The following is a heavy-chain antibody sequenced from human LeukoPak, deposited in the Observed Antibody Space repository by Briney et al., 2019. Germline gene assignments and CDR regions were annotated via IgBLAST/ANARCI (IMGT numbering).Heavy chain of an antibody. CDR1: GFTFSSYS. CDR2: ISSSSSTI. V-gene: IGHV3-48*01. CDR3: ARGVPYYDFWSVSGMDV. D-gene: IGHD3-3*01. J-gene: IGHJ6*02. Sequence: GGSLRLSCAASGFTFSSYSMNWVRQAPGKGLEWVSYISSSSSTIYYADSMKGRFTISRDNAKNSLYLQMNSLRAEDTAAYYCARGVPYYDFWSVSGMDVWGQGTTVTVSS.